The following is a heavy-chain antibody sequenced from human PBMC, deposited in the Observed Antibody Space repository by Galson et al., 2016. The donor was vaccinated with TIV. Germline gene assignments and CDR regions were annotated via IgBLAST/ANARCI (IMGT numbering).Heavy chain of an antibody. D-gene: IGHD3-10*02. CDR2: ISHGGDT. J-gene: IGHJ4*02. V-gene: IGHV4-38-2*01. CDR3: ASLVRRIDS. CDR1: GYSISSGYY. Sequence: ETLSLTCGVSGYSISSGYYWGWIRQPPGKGLEWIGGISHGGDTFYSPSLKSRVSISANTSKNQFSLKLNSVTAADTAIYYCASLVRRIDSWGQGILVTVSS.